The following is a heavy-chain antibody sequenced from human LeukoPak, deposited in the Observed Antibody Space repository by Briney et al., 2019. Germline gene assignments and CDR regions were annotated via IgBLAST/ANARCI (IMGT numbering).Heavy chain of an antibody. CDR1: GFTFSTYS. J-gene: IGHJ4*02. CDR3: ARDGDSSGYYWSDY. CDR2: ISSTSAYI. Sequence: GGSLRLSCAASGFTFSTYSMNWVRQAPGKGLEWVSTISSTSAYIYYADSVKGRFTISRDNSKNTLYLQMNSLRAEDTAVYYCARDGDSSGYYWSDYWGQGTLVTVSS. V-gene: IGHV3-21*01. D-gene: IGHD3-22*01.